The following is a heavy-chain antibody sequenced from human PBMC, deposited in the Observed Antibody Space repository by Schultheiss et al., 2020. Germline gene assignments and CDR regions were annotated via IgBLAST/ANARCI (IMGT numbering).Heavy chain of an antibody. CDR2: ISSSSTI. Sequence: GGSLRLSCAASGFTFSSYAMSWVRQAPGKGLEWVSYISSSSTIYYADSVKGRFTISRDNAKNSLYLQMNSLRAEDTAVYYCARDGLRFLEWPYFDPWGQGTLVTVSS. J-gene: IGHJ5*02. D-gene: IGHD3-3*01. V-gene: IGHV3-48*01. CDR1: GFTFSSYA. CDR3: ARDGLRFLEWPYFDP.